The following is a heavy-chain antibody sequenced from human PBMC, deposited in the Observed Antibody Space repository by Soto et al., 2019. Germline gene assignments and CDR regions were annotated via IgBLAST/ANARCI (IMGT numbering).Heavy chain of an antibody. CDR2: IYSGGST. Sequence: GGSLRLSCAASGFTVSSNYMSWVRQAPGKGLEWVSVIYSGGSTYYADSVKGRFTISRHNSKNTLYLQMNSLRAEDTAVYYCASQTSPEGLEWLPPYYYYYYMDVWGKGTTVTVSS. V-gene: IGHV3-53*04. D-gene: IGHD3-3*01. CDR1: GFTVSSNY. J-gene: IGHJ6*03. CDR3: ASQTSPEGLEWLPPYYYYYYMDV.